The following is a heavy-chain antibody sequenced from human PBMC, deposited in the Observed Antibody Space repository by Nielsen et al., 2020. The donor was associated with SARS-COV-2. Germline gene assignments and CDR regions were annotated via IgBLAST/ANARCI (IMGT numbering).Heavy chain of an antibody. D-gene: IGHD5-12*01. J-gene: IGHJ4*02. CDR3: ARTSATGYSDF. CDR2: IDWDDET. CDR1: GFSLTTSKMF. Sequence: SVPTLVKPTQTLTLTCSFSGFSLTTSKMFVSWIRQPPGKALEWLALIDWDDETLYSTSLKTRLTISKDTSKSQVVLTMTNMDPVDTATYYCARTSATGYSDFWGQGALVTVS. V-gene: IGHV2-70*01.